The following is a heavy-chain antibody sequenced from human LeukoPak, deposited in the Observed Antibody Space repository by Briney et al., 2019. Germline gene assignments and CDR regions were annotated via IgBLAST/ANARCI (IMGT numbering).Heavy chain of an antibody. CDR1: GGSISSSSYY. V-gene: IGHV4-39*01. CDR3: ARAVVTLYDAFDI. D-gene: IGHD2-15*01. Sequence: SETPSLTCTVSGGSISSSSYYGGWIRQPPGKGLEWIGSIYYSGSTYYDPSLKSRVTISVDTSKNQFSLKLSSVTAADTAVYYCARAVVTLYDAFDIWGQGTMVTVSS. CDR2: IYYSGST. J-gene: IGHJ3*02.